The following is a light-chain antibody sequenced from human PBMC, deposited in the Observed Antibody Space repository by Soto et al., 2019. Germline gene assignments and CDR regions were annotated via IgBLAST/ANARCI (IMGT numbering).Light chain of an antibody. CDR2: RNN. V-gene: IGLV1-47*01. CDR1: SSNIGSNY. CDR3: AAWDDSLSGRV. Sequence: QPVLTQPPLASGTPGQRVTISCSGSSSNIGSNYVYWYQQLPGTAPKLLIYRNNQRPSGVPDRFSGSKSGTSASLAISGLRSEDEADYYCAAWDDSLSGRVFGTGTKLTVL. J-gene: IGLJ1*01.